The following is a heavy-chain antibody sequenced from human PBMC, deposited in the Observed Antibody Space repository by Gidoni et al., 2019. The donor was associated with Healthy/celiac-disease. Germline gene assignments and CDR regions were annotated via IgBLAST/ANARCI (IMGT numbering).Heavy chain of an antibody. J-gene: IGHJ4*02. V-gene: IGHV4-4*02. D-gene: IGHD1-26*01. Sequence: KSRVTISVDKSKNQFSLKLSSVTAADTAVYYCARALVGATSLDYWGQGTLVTVSS. CDR3: ARALVGATSLDY.